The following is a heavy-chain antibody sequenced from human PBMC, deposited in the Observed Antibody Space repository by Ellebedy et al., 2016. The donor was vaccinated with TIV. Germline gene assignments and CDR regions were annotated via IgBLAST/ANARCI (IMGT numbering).Heavy chain of an antibody. V-gene: IGHV3-21*01. D-gene: IGHD6-6*01. CDR1: GFSFSGYT. CDR2: LSSNSGYI. J-gene: IGHJ4*02. CDR3: AREGGQGSSSSDYFDF. Sequence: PSETLSLTCAASGFSFSGYTMNWVRQAPGKGLEWVSSLSSNSGYIYYADSVKGRFTISRDNAENSLYLQMNNLRAEDAAVYYCAREGGQGSSSSDYFDFWGQGTLVTVSS.